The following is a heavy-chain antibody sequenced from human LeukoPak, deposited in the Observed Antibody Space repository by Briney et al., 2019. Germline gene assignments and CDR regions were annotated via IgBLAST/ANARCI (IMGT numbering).Heavy chain of an antibody. J-gene: IGHJ3*02. D-gene: IGHD3-10*01. CDR2: IYYSGST. CDR3: ARRGGEFNAFDI. CDR1: GGSISSGDYY. Sequence: SETLSLTCTVSGGSISSGDYYWSWIRQPPGKGLEWIGYIYYSGSTNYNPSLKSRVTISVDASKNQFSLKLSSVTAADTAVYYCARRGGEFNAFDIWGQGTMVTVSS. V-gene: IGHV4-61*08.